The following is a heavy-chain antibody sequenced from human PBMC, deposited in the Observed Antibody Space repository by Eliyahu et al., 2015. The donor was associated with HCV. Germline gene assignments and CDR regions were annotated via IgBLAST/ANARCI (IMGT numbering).Heavy chain of an antibody. CDR3: ARVYAIPKTFGGVITGFDY. CDR1: FSSYW. Sequence: FSSYWMSWVHQAPGKGLEWVANIKQDGSEKYYVDSVKGRFTISRDNAKNSLYLQMNSLRAEDTAVYYCARVYAIPKTFGGVITGFDYWGQGTLVTVSS. D-gene: IGHD3-16*02. CDR2: IKQDGSEK. V-gene: IGHV3-7*01. J-gene: IGHJ4*02.